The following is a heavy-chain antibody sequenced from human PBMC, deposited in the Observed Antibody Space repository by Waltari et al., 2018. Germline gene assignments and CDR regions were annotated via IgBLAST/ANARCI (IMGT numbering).Heavy chain of an antibody. V-gene: IGHV3-23*01. CDR1: GFSFGGFA. CDR2: ISGSGATT. D-gene: IGHD5-12*01. CDR3: AKAFRGYSGSYFDY. J-gene: IGHJ4*02. Sequence: EVQLLESGGGLGQPGGSIRLSGATSGFSFGGFAMNWVRQAPGKWLEWVSGISGSGATTYYAASVRGRFTISRDNSRNTLSLEMNSLRAEDTAVYYCAKAFRGYSGSYFDYWGQGAPVTVSS.